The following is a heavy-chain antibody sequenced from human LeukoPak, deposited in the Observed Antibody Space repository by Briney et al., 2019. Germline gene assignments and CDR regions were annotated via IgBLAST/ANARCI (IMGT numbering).Heavy chain of an antibody. CDR2: IYSGGST. D-gene: IGHD2-21*01. V-gene: IGHV3-66*01. Sequence: SGGSLRLSCSASEFTAGGNYMTWVRQAPGKGLEWVSVIYSGGSTYYADFVLGRFTISRDDSKSTVYLQMDDLRADDTAVYYCSPFVGRRGYWGQGSLVTVSS. CDR3: SPFVGRRGY. CDR1: EFTAGGNY. J-gene: IGHJ4*02.